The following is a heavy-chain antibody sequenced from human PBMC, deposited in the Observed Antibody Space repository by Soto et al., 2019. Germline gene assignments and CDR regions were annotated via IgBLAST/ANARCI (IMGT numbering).Heavy chain of an antibody. J-gene: IGHJ4*02. CDR1: GFTFTNHA. CDR2: INAGNGHT. CDR3: ARGIWTMTRGAYYFDN. V-gene: IGHV1-3*01. D-gene: IGHD3-10*01. Sequence: ASVKVSCKASGFTFTNHAMQWVRPAPGQRLEWMGWINAGNGHTKYSQNFQGRVTITRDTSASTAYMELSSLISEDAAVYYCARGIWTMTRGAYYFDNWGQGTLVTVSS.